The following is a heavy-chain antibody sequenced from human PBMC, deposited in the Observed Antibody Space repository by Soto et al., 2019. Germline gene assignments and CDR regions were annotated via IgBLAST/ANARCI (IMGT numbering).Heavy chain of an antibody. V-gene: IGHV3-72*01. CDR2: SRNTVNSFST. D-gene: IGHD2-15*01. J-gene: IGHJ4*02. Sequence: PGGSLRLSCAVSAGSEFTFSDQYMDWVRQAPGKGLEWVGRSRNTVNSFSTAYAASVQGRFTISRDDSKNTVYLQMNSLKSEDTAVYYCCRADPSAKGPDYWGQGTLVTVSS. CDR3: CRADPSAKGPDY. CDR1: AGSEFTFSDQY.